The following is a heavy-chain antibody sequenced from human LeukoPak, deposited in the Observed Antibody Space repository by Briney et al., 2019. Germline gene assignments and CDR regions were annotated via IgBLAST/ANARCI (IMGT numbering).Heavy chain of an antibody. J-gene: IGHJ3*02. D-gene: IGHD5-18*01. CDR2: IYYSGST. CDR3: ASTGIHNDAFDI. V-gene: IGHV4-59*01. CDR1: GGSISSYY. Sequence: SETLSLTCTVSGGSISSYYWSWIRQPPGKGLEWIGYIYYSGSTNYNPSLKSRVTISVDTSKNQFSLKLSSVTAADTAVYYCASTGIHNDAFDIWGQGTMVTVSS.